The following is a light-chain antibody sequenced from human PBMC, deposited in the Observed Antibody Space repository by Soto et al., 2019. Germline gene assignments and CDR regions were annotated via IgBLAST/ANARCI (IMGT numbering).Light chain of an antibody. CDR1: SSDVGTYNY. V-gene: IGLV2-14*01. Sequence: QSSLTQPSSLSVSPGQSITISCTGSSSDVGTYNYVSWYQQHPDKVPTLIIYEVTYLPSGVSSRFSGSKSGNTASLTISGLRAEDEADYYCSSYTDSSAVEDFGTGTKVTV. J-gene: IGLJ1*01. CDR2: EVT. CDR3: SSYTDSSAVED.